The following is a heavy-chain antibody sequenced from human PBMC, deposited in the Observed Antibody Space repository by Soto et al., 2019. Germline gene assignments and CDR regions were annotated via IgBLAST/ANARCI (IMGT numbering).Heavy chain of an antibody. D-gene: IGHD6-13*01. CDR1: GGTFSNYA. CDR3: ASATPATGIAAAGTWYYYGMDV. J-gene: IGHJ6*02. V-gene: IGHV1-69*13. CDR2: IIPIFGTA. Sequence: SVKVSCKASGGTFSNYAISWVRQAPGQGLEWMGGIIPIFGTANYAQKFQGRVTITADESTSTAYMELSSLRSEDTAVYYCASATPATGIAAAGTWYYYGMDVWGQGTTVTVSS.